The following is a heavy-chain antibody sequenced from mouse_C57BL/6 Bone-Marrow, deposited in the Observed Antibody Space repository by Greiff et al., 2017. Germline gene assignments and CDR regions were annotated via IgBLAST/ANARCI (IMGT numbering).Heavy chain of an antibody. CDR3: ASPLITTVVDWYFDV. Sequence: QVQLLQSGPELVKPGASVKISCKASGYAFSSSWMNWVKQRPGKGLEWIGRIYPGDGDTNYNGKFKGKVTLTADKASSTAYLQLSSLTSEDAAVYFCASPLITTVVDWYFDVWGTGPTVTVAS. V-gene: IGHV1-82*01. CDR1: GYAFSSSW. J-gene: IGHJ1*03. CDR2: IYPGDGDT. D-gene: IGHD1-1*01.